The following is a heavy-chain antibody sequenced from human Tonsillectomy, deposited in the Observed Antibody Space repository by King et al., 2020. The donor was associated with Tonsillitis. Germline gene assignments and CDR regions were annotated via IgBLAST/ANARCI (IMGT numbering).Heavy chain of an antibody. J-gene: IGHJ4*02. V-gene: IGHV3-33*05. D-gene: IGHD4/OR15-4a*01. CDR3: ARDRDDYIFDY. Sequence: VQLVESGGGVVQPGRSLRLSCAASGFTFSSYDMHWVRQAPGKGLEWVAVISYDGSNKYYADSVQGRFTISRDNPKNTLYLQMNSLRAEDTAVYYCARDRDDYIFDYWGQGTLVTVSS. CDR2: ISYDGSNK. CDR1: GFTFSSYD.